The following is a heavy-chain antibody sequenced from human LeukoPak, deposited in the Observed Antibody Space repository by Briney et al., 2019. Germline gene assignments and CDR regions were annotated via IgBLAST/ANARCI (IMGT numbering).Heavy chain of an antibody. V-gene: IGHV3-74*01. CDR1: GFTFSNYW. CDR2: INSDGSSR. D-gene: IGHD6-13*01. Sequence: GGSLRLSCAASGFTFSNYWMHWVRQAPGKGLVWVTRINSDGSSRNYADSVKGRFTISRDNAKNTLYLQMNSLRVEDTAVYYCASASSHRIAAGGDYWGQGTLVTVSS. CDR3: ASASSHRIAAGGDY. J-gene: IGHJ4*02.